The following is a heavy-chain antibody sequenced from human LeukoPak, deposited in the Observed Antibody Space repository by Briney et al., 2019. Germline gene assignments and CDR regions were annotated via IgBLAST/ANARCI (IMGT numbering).Heavy chain of an antibody. V-gene: IGHV4-34*01. CDR1: GGSFSGYY. J-gene: IGHJ4*02. D-gene: IGHD5-18*01. CDR2: INHSGST. CDR3: ARDRIQLWPYYFDY. Sequence: SETLSLTCAVYGGSFSGYYWSWIRQPPGKGLEWIGEINHSGSTNYNPSLKSRVTISVDTSKNQFSLKLSSVTAAGTAVCYCARDRIQLWPYYFDYWGQGTLVTVSS.